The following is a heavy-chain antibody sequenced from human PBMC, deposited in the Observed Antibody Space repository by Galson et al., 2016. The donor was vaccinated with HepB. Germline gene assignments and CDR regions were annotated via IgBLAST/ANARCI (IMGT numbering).Heavy chain of an antibody. Sequence: PALVKPTQTLTLTCSFSGFSLFTHGVGVGWIRQPPGKALEWLSLIFWDDTKRYSPSLESRLTVTKGTFEDQVVLTLTNTDPADTATYFCAHATYCGGDCYPTYDFDYWGQGTLVTVSS. CDR3: AHATYCGGDCYPTYDFDY. D-gene: IGHD2-21*01. CDR2: IFWDDTK. J-gene: IGHJ4*02. CDR1: GFSLFTHGVG. V-gene: IGHV2-5*02.